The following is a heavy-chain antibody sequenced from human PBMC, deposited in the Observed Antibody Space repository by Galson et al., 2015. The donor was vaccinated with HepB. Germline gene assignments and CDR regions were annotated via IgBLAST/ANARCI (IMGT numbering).Heavy chain of an antibody. J-gene: IGHJ4*02. CDR3: ARVADADYGDHSYFDF. CDR1: GFTSSDYH. CDR2: ISCSVIYT. D-gene: IGHD4-17*01. Sequence: SLRLSCAAPGFTSSDYHMSWLRKAPGTALEWVSYISCSVIYTNYANSVKGRFTISRDNAKNSLYLQISSLRAEDTAVYYCARVADADYGDHSYFDFWGQGTLVTVSS. V-gene: IGHV3-11*06.